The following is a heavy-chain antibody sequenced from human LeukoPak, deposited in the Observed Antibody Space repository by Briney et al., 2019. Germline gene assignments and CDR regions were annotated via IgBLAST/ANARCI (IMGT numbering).Heavy chain of an antibody. V-gene: IGHV4-61*05. J-gene: IGHJ3*02. D-gene: IGHD3-10*01. CDR2: IYYSGST. CDR1: SGSISTSNYY. CDR3: ARSKNYYYGSGSYYNLGAFDI. Sequence: SETLSLTCTVSSGSISTSNYYWGWVRQPPGKALEWIGNIYYSGSTNYNPSLKSRVTISVDTSKNQFSLKLSSVTAADTAVYYCARSKNYYYGSGSYYNLGAFDIWGQGTMVTVSS.